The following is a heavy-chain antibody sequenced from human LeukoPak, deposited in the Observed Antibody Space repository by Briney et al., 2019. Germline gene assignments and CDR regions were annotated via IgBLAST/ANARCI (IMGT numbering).Heavy chain of an antibody. CDR3: ARGMGIAVAHDY. J-gene: IGHJ4*02. CDR2: IYYSGST. V-gene: IGHV4-59*01. CDR1: GGSISSYY. D-gene: IGHD6-19*01. Sequence: SETLSLTCTVSGGSISSYYWSWIRQPPGKGLEWIGYIYYSGSTNYNSSLKSRVTISVDTSKNQFSLKLSSVTAADTAVYYCARGMGIAVAHDYWGQGTLVTVSS.